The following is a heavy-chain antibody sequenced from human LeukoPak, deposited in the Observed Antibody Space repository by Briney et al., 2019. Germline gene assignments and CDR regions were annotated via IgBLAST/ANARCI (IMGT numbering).Heavy chain of an antibody. CDR1: GFTFSSHW. Sequence: PGGSLRPSCAASGFTFSSHWMSWVRQAPGKGLEWVANIKQDGSEKYYVDSVKGRFTISRDNAKNSLYLQMNSLRAEDTAVYYCAREPIGCSGGSCYCWFDPWGQGTLVTVSS. J-gene: IGHJ5*02. CDR2: IKQDGSEK. D-gene: IGHD2-15*01. CDR3: AREPIGCSGGSCYCWFDP. V-gene: IGHV3-7*01.